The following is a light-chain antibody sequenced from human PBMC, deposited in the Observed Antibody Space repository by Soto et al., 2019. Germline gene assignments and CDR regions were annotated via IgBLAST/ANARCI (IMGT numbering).Light chain of an antibody. J-gene: IGKJ2*01. CDR2: GAS. Sequence: EIGLTQSPCTLSLSPGERVTLSCRASQSVSSRYLSWYQQKPGQAHRLLIYGASNRATGIPDRFSGSGSGTDFTLTISRLEPEDFALYFCQQYNNAPEYTFGQGTKLEIK. CDR3: QQYNNAPEYT. CDR1: QSVSSRY. V-gene: IGKV3-20*01.